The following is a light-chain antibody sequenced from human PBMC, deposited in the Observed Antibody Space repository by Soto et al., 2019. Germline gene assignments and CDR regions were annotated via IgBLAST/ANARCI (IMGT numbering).Light chain of an antibody. CDR1: QDISSL. J-gene: IGKJ4*01. CDR3: QQAYSFPT. V-gene: IGKV1-12*01. Sequence: DIQMTQSPSSVSASVGDRVTITCRASQDISSLLAWYQQKPGKAPTLLIYAASSLQSGVPSRFSGSGSGTDFTLTISSLQPEDFATYYCQQAYSFPTFGGGTNVEIK. CDR2: AAS.